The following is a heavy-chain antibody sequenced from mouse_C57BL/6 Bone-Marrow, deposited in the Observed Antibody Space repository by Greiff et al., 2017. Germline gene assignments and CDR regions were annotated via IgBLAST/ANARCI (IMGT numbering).Heavy chain of an antibody. V-gene: IGHV5-4*01. CDR3: ARVTTRYFDV. CDR1: GFTFSSYA. Sequence: EVQQVESGGGLVKPGGSLKLSCAASGFTFSSYAMSWVRQTPEKRLEWVATISDGGSYTYYPDNVKGRFTISRDNAKNNLYLQMSHLKSEDTAMYYCARVTTRYFDVWGTGTTVTVSS. CDR2: ISDGGSYT. J-gene: IGHJ1*03.